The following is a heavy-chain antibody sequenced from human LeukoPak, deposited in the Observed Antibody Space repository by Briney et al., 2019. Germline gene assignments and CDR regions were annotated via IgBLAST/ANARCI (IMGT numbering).Heavy chain of an antibody. D-gene: IGHD6-13*01. CDR2: ISYDGSNK. CDR1: GFTFSSYA. CDR3: AREPSSWTFDY. J-gene: IGHJ4*02. Sequence: HPGGSLRLSCAASGFTFSSYAMHWVRQAPGKGLEWVAVISYDGSNKYYADAVKGRFIISRDTSKNTVYLQMNSLRPEDTAEYYCAREPSSWTFDYWGQGTLVTVSS. V-gene: IGHV3-30-3*01.